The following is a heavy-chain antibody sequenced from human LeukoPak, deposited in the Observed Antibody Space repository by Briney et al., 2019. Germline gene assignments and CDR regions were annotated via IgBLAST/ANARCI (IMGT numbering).Heavy chain of an antibody. V-gene: IGHV3-15*01. CDR1: GFTFSSYS. Sequence: GGSLRLSCAASGFTFSSYSMNWVRQAPGKGPEWVGRIKSKTDGGTTDYAAPVKGRFTISRDNSKNTLYLQMNSLRAEDTAVYYCAKDSPAQEHSGSYYEGYFDYWGQGTLVTVSS. D-gene: IGHD1-26*01. CDR3: AKDSPAQEHSGSYYEGYFDY. CDR2: IKSKTDGGTT. J-gene: IGHJ4*02.